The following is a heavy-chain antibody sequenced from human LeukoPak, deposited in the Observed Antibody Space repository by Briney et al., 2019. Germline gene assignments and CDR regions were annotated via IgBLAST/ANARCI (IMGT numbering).Heavy chain of an antibody. Sequence: GGSLRLSCAASGFTFSSYSMNWVRQAPGKGLEWVSYISSSSSTIYYADSVKGRFTISRDNAKNSLYLQMNSLRAEDTAVYYCAKASFVRKGYGMDVWGQGTTVTVSS. J-gene: IGHJ6*02. D-gene: IGHD1-14*01. CDR3: AKASFVRKGYGMDV. V-gene: IGHV3-48*04. CDR2: ISSSSSTI. CDR1: GFTFSSYS.